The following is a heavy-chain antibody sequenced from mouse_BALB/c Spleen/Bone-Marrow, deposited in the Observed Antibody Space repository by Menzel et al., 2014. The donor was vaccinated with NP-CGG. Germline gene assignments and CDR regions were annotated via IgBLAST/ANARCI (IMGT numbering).Heavy chain of an antibody. V-gene: IGHV10-1*02. CDR1: GFTFNTYA. CDR2: IRSKSNNYAT. Sequence: EVQLVESGGGLVQPKGSLKLSCAASGFTFNTYAMNWVRQAPGKGLEWVARIRSKSNNYATYYADSVKDRFTISRDDSQSMLYLQMNNLKTEDTAMYYCVRQNYDYAWSAYWGQGTLVTVSA. D-gene: IGHD2-4*01. CDR3: VRQNYDYAWSAY. J-gene: IGHJ3*01.